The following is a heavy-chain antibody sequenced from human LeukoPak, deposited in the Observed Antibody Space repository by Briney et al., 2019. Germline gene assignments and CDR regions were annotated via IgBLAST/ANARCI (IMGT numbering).Heavy chain of an antibody. D-gene: IGHD4-23*01. CDR1: GFTFSSYS. CDR3: ARANGGNMWRGHYFDC. Sequence: GGSLRLSCAASGFTFSSYSMNWVRQAPGKGLEWVSSISSSSSYIYYADSVKGRFTISRDNSKNTLYLQMNNLRAEDTAVYYCARANGGNMWRGHYFDCWGQGTLVTVSS. J-gene: IGHJ4*02. CDR2: ISSSSSYI. V-gene: IGHV3-21*01.